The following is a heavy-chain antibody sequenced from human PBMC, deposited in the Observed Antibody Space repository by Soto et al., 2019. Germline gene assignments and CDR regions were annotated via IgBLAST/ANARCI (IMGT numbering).Heavy chain of an antibody. D-gene: IGHD3-22*01. CDR1: GGTFSSYA. CDR3: ARNYDSSGTPSLYNWFDP. V-gene: IGHV1-69*13. Sequence: ASVKVSCKASGGTFSSYAISWVRQAPGQGLEWMGGIIPIFGTANYARKFQGRVTITADESTSTAYMELSSLRSEDTAVYYCARNYDSSGTPSLYNWFDPWGQGTLVTVSS. J-gene: IGHJ5*02. CDR2: IIPIFGTA.